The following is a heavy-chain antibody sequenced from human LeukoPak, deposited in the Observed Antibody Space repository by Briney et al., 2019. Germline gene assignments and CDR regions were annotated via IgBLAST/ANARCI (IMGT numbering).Heavy chain of an antibody. D-gene: IGHD3-22*01. V-gene: IGHV3-23*01. CDR1: GFTFSSYG. Sequence: GGTLRLSCAASGFTFSSYGMSWVRQAPGKGLEWVSAISGSGGSTYYADSVKGRFTISRDNSKNTLYLQMNSLRAEDTAVYYCADSSGYHPEYFQHWGQGTLVTVSS. CDR2: ISGSGGST. J-gene: IGHJ1*01. CDR3: ADSSGYHPEYFQH.